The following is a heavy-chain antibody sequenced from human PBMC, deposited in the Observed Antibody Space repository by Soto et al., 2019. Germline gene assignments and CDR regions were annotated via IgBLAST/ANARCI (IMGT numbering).Heavy chain of an antibody. V-gene: IGHV4-4*02. CDR1: GGSVSSDKW. J-gene: IGHJ5*02. D-gene: IGHD6-19*01. Sequence: QVQLQESGPGLVKPSGTLSLTCAVSGGSVSSDKWWSWVRQPPGKGLEWIGEIHSFGSTNYNPSLKSRVTILLDKPKNQFSVKLTSVTAADTAVYFCVGQWLAGYGAFVPWGQGTLVTVSS. CDR2: IHSFGST. CDR3: VGQWLAGYGAFVP.